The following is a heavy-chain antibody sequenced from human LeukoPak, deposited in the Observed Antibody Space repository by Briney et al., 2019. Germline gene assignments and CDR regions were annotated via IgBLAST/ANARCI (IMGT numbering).Heavy chain of an antibody. D-gene: IGHD3-3*01. J-gene: IGHJ4*02. CDR3: ARGAPYYDPPH. CDR1: GFTFSSYS. CDR2: ISSSSSYI. V-gene: IGHV3-21*01. Sequence: GGSLRLSCAASGFTFSSYSMNWVCQAPGKGLEWVSSISSSSSYIYYADSVKGRFTISRDNAKNSLYLQMNSLRAEDTAVYYCARGAPYYDPPHWGQGTLVTVSS.